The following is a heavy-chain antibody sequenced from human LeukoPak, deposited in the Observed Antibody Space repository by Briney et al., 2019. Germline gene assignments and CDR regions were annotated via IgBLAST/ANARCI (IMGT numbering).Heavy chain of an antibody. CDR2: IIPILGIA. J-gene: IGHJ6*03. Sequence: ASVKVSCKASGGTFSSYAISWVRQAPGQGLEWMGRIIPILGIANYAQKFQGRVTITADKSTSTAYMELSSLRSEDTAVYYCARGFQDIVVVPAAIGEDYYYYYMDVWGKGTTVTVSS. CDR1: GGTFSSYA. D-gene: IGHD2-2*01. CDR3: ARGFQDIVVVPAAIGEDYYYYYMDV. V-gene: IGHV1-69*04.